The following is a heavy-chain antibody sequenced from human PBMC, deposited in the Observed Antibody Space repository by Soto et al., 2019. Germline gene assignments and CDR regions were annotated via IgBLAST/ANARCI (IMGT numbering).Heavy chain of an antibody. CDR1: GFTFSDYY. CDR2: ISSSSSYT. D-gene: IGHD3-10*01. Sequence: GGSLRLSCAASGFTFSDYYMSWIRQAPGKGLEWVSYISSSSSYTNYADSVKGRFTISRDNAKNSLYLQMNSLRAEDTAVYYCASLRGFGESWSPWYYCGMDVWGQGTTVTVSS. J-gene: IGHJ6*02. CDR3: ASLRGFGESWSPWYYCGMDV. V-gene: IGHV3-11*06.